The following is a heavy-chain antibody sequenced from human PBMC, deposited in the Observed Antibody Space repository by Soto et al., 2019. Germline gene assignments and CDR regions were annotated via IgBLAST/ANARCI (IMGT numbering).Heavy chain of an antibody. Sequence: EVQLLESVGGWVQPGGSLRLSCAASGFTFSSYAMSWVRQAPGKGLEWVSAISGSGGSTYYADSVKGRFTISRDNSKNTLYLQMNSLRAEDTAVYYCAKDLKEDCSGGGCYGGPIDYWGQGTLVTVSS. CDR3: AKDLKEDCSGGGCYGGPIDY. J-gene: IGHJ4*02. D-gene: IGHD2-15*01. CDR1: GFTFSSYA. V-gene: IGHV3-23*01. CDR2: ISGSGGST.